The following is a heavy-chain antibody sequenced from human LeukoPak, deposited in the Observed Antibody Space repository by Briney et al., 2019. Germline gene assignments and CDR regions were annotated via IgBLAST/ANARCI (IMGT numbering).Heavy chain of an antibody. V-gene: IGHV3-23*01. D-gene: IGHD5-12*01. Sequence: PRASLRLSCAASGFTFSSYAMSWVRQAPGKGLEWVSASRLGGGSTYYADSVKGRFNIPRDNFKNTLYLQMNSLRAEDTAVYYWAKGGRGLADYWGLGTLVTVSS. CDR3: AKGGRGLADY. J-gene: IGHJ4*02. CDR1: GFTFSSYA. CDR2: SRLGGGST.